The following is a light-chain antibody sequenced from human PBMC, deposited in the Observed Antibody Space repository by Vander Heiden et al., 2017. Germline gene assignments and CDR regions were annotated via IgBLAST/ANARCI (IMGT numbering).Light chain of an antibody. CDR2: DVS. Sequence: SALPHPASVSGSHGQANTISCTGASSDVGGYHDVSWYQQRPGTAPELMIYDVSSRPSVVSNRFSGSKSGNTAYLTISGLQAEDEADYYCSAYTSSHTVVFGGGTKLTVL. V-gene: IGLV2-14*03. J-gene: IGLJ3*02. CDR3: SAYTSSHTVV. CDR1: SSDVGGYHD.